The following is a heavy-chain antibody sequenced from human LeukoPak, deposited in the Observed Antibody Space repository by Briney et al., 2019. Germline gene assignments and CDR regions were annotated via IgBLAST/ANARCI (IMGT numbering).Heavy chain of an antibody. J-gene: IGHJ3*02. CDR3: ARGAIAASDAFDI. CDR1: GGSISSYY. Sequence: SETPSLTCTVSGGSISSYYWSWIRQPPGKGLEWIGYIYYSGSTNYNPSLKSRVTISVDTSKNQFSLKLSSVTAADTAVYYCARGAIAASDAFDIWGQGTMVTVSS. CDR2: IYYSGST. V-gene: IGHV4-59*01. D-gene: IGHD2-15*01.